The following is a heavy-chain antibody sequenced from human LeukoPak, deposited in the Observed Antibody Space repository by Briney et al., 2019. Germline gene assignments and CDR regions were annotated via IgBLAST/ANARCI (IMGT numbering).Heavy chain of an antibody. J-gene: IGHJ5*02. D-gene: IGHD1-26*01. Sequence: GGSLRLSCAASGFTFSSYAMHWVRQAPGKGLEWVAVISYDGSNKYYADSVKGRFTISRDNSKSTLYLQMNSLRAEDTAVYYCAREDEELQNWFDPWGQGTLVTVSS. CDR3: AREDEELQNWFDP. CDR1: GFTFSSYA. V-gene: IGHV3-30-3*01. CDR2: ISYDGSNK.